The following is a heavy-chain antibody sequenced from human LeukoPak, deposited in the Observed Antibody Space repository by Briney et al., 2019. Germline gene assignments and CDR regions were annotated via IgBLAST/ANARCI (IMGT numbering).Heavy chain of an antibody. CDR3: AFGSRVSTGFDY. Sequence: GASVKVSCKASGGTFSSYAISWVRQAPGQGLKWMGGIIPIFGTANYAQKFQGRVTITADESTSTAYMELSSLRSEDTAVYYCAFGSRVSTGFDYWGQGTLVTVSS. CDR1: GGTFSSYA. CDR2: IIPIFGTA. D-gene: IGHD5/OR15-5a*01. J-gene: IGHJ4*02. V-gene: IGHV1-69*13.